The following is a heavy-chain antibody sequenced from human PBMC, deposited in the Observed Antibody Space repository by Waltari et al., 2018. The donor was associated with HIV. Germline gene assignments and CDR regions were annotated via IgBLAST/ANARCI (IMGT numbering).Heavy chain of an antibody. V-gene: IGHV1-2*06. Sequence: QVQLVQSGAEVKKPGASVNVSCKASGYTFTHYYINWLRQAPGQGLEWMGRIHPDSGGTNFAQKFQGRVTMTRDTSISTVYMELNRLRSDDTAVYYCARDRSNYGSGSYDAFDIWGQETMVTVSS. D-gene: IGHD3-10*01. J-gene: IGHJ3*02. CDR2: IHPDSGGT. CDR1: GYTFTHYY. CDR3: ARDRSNYGSGSYDAFDI.